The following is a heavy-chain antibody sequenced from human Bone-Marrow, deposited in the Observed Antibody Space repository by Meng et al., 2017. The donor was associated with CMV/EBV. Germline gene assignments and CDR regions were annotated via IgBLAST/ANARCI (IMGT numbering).Heavy chain of an antibody. Sequence: GESLKISCAASGFSFSSYAMTWVRQAPGKGLEWVSVIYSGGSSTYYADSVKGRFTISRDNFKNTLYLQMNSLRAEDTAVYYCAKDWNQSYGMDVWGQGTTVTVSS. CDR1: GFSFSSYA. V-gene: IGHV3-23*03. D-gene: IGHD1-1*01. CDR3: AKDWNQSYGMDV. J-gene: IGHJ6*02. CDR2: IYSGGSST.